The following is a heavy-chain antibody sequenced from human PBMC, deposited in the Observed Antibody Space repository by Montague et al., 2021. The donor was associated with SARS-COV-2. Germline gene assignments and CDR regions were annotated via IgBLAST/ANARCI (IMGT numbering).Heavy chain of an antibody. CDR1: GFTFSSYS. J-gene: IGHJ5*02. CDR2: ISSSSSYI. Sequence: SLRLSCAASGFTFSSYSMNWVRQAPGKGLEWVSSISSSSSYIYYADSVKGRFTISRDNAKNSLYLQMNSLRAEDTAVYYCAREDRWNWFDPWGQGTLVIVSS. V-gene: IGHV3-21*01. D-gene: IGHD5-24*01. CDR3: AREDRWNWFDP.